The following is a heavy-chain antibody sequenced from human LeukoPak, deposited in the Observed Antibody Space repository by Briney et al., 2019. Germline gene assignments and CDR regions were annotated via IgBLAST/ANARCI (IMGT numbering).Heavy chain of an antibody. D-gene: IGHD1-1*01. CDR2: ISSSGSTI. V-gene: IGHV3-11*01. J-gene: IGHJ6*02. Sequence: GGSLLLSCAASGFTFSDYYMSWIRQAPGKGLEWVSYISSSGSTIYYADSVKGRFTISRDNAKNSLYLQMNSLRAEDTAVYYCARETGILSSYGMDVWGQGTTVTVSS. CDR3: ARETGILSSYGMDV. CDR1: GFTFSDYY.